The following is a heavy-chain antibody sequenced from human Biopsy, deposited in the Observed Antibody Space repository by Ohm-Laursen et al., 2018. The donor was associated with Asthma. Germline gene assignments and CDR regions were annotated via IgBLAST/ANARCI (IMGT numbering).Heavy chain of an antibody. CDR2: IYSGGTS. D-gene: IGHD3-22*01. J-gene: IGHJ4*02. CDR1: GFAVSRDH. V-gene: IGHV3-53*01. Sequence: SLRLSCAASGFAVSRDHMFWVRQAPGKGLEWVSVIYSGGTSHTADSVRGRFTISRDYSKNTLYLQMHSLRAEDTAVCYCARGDSSNWSHYYFDYWGQGTLVTVSS. CDR3: ARGDSSNWSHYYFDY.